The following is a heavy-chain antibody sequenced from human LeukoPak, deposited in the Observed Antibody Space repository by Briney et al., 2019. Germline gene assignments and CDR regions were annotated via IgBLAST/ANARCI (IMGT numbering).Heavy chain of an antibody. V-gene: IGHV3-23*01. CDR1: GFTFSSYS. CDR3: AKDGTTVVRGLFDK. Sequence: PGGSLRLSCAASGFTFSSYSMNWVRQAPGKGLEWVSGISGSGGSTFYADSVKGRFTISRDNSKNTLYLLINSLRAEDTAVYYCAKDGTTVVRGLFDKWGPGTMVTVSS. CDR2: ISGSGGST. D-gene: IGHD4-23*01. J-gene: IGHJ3*02.